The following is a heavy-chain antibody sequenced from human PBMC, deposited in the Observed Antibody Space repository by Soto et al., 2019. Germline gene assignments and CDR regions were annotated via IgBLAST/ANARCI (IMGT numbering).Heavy chain of an antibody. D-gene: IGHD7-27*01. V-gene: IGHV3-23*01. Sequence: PGWSLRLSCAASGLTFSDYAMSWVRQAPGKGLEWVSGISGSASSTYYANSVKGRFTISRDNSKNTLNLQMNSLRAEDTAVYYCLTWASGTPDYWGRGTLVTVSS. J-gene: IGHJ4*02. CDR2: ISGSASST. CDR3: LTWASGTPDY. CDR1: GLTFSDYA.